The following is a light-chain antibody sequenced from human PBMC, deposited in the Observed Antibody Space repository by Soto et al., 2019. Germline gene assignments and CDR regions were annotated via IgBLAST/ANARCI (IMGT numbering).Light chain of an antibody. V-gene: IGKV3-20*01. CDR2: GAS. CDR3: QQYVSSVT. Sequence: DIVLTQSPGSLSLSPGERATLSCRASQSVDSSFFAWYQQKPGQAPRLLIYGASKRATGTPDRFSGSGSGTDFTLTITILEPEDFAVYYCQQYVSSVTFGQGTKVEIK. J-gene: IGKJ1*01. CDR1: QSVDSSF.